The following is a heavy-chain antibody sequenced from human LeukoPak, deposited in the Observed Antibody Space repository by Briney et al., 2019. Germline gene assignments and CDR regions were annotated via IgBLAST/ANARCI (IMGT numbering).Heavy chain of an antibody. D-gene: IGHD3-16*01. J-gene: IGHJ3*02. Sequence: ASVKVSCKASGYTFTGYYMHWVRQAPGQGLEWMGRINPNSGGTNYAQKLQGRVTMTRDTSISTAYMELSRLRSDDTAVYYCAREGAGGLDDAFDIWGQGTMVTVSS. CDR3: AREGAGGLDDAFDI. CDR1: GYTFTGYY. V-gene: IGHV1-2*06. CDR2: INPNSGGT.